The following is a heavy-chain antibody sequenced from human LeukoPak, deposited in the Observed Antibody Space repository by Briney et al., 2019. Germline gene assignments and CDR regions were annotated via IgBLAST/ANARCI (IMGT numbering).Heavy chain of an antibody. CDR2: IYTSGST. CDR3: ARGPYYFDSSGAFDI. Sequence: SETLSLTRTVSGGSISSGSYYWSWIRQPAGKGLEWIGRIYTSGSTNYNPSLKSRVTISVDTSKNQFSLKLSSVTAADSAVFYCARGPYYFDSSGAFDIWGQGTMVTVSS. V-gene: IGHV4-61*02. D-gene: IGHD3-22*01. J-gene: IGHJ3*02. CDR1: GGSISSGSYY.